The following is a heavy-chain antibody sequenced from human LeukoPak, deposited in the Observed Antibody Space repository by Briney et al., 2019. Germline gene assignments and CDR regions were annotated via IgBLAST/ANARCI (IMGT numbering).Heavy chain of an antibody. Sequence: SETLSLTCTVSGGSISSSSYYWGWIRQPPGKGLEWIGSIYYSGSTYYNPFLKSRVTISVDTSKNQFSLKLSSVTAADTAVYYCARDWVLGLRLGELSPYDYWGQGTLVTVSS. V-gene: IGHV4-39*07. CDR2: IYYSGST. CDR1: GGSISSSSYY. J-gene: IGHJ4*02. CDR3: ARDWVLGLRLGELSPYDY. D-gene: IGHD3-16*02.